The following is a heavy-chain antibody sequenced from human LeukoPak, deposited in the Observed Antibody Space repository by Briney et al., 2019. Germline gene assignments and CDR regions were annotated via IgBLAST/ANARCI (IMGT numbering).Heavy chain of an antibody. CDR1: GGSISSYY. J-gene: IGHJ4*02. Sequence: SETLSLTCTVSGGSISSYYWSWIRQLPGKGLEWIGYIYYSGSTNYNPSLKSRVTISVDTSKNQFSLKLSSVTAADTAVYYCARGGDSGYDLDYFDYWGQGTLVTVSS. V-gene: IGHV4-59*01. D-gene: IGHD5-12*01. CDR3: ARGGDSGYDLDYFDY. CDR2: IYYSGST.